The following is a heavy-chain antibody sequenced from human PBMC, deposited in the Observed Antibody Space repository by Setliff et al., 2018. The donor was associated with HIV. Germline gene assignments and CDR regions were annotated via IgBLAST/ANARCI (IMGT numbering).Heavy chain of an antibody. D-gene: IGHD2-21*01. V-gene: IGHV3-66*02. Sequence: PGGSLRLSCEVSGFTFSTYAMSWVRQAPGKGLEWVSIIYSGGDAYYSDSLKGRFTISRDNSRNTLYLQMSSLRADDTAVYYCARVVVVIGSQDYFDYWGQGMLVTVSS. CDR1: GFTFSTYA. CDR2: IYSGGDA. CDR3: ARVVVVIGSQDYFDY. J-gene: IGHJ4*02.